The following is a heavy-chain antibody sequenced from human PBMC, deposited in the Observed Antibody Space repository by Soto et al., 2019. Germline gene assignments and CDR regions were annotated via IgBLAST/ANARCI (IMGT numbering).Heavy chain of an antibody. D-gene: IGHD1-26*01. CDR2: MYYTGST. J-gene: IGHJ4*02. CDR3: ARLGGSYAVPHFDY. V-gene: IGHV4-59*08. CDR1: GGSISGNY. Sequence: SGTLSLTCTVSGGSISGNYWSWIRQPPGKGLEWIGYMYYTGSTNYNPSLKSRVTISVDTSKNQFSLKLSSVTAADTAVYYCARLGGSYAVPHFDYRGQGTLVTVSS.